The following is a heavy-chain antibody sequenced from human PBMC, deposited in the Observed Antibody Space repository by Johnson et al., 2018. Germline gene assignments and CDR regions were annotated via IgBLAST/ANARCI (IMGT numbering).Heavy chain of an antibody. CDR3: ARDRGIVVVVAATGFDP. J-gene: IGHJ5*02. CDR2: IYSGGST. CDR1: GFTVSSNY. V-gene: IGHV3-53*01. D-gene: IGHD2-15*01. Sequence: VQLVESGGGLIQPGGSLRLSCAASGFTVSSNYMSWVRQAPGKGLEWVSVIYSGGSTYYADSVKGRFTISRDNAKNSLYLQMNSRRAEDTAVYYCARDRGIVVVVAATGFDPWGQGTLVTVSS.